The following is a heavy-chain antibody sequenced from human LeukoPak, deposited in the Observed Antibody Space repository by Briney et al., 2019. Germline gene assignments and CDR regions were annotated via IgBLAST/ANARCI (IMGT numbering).Heavy chain of an antibody. CDR1: GFTFISSV. CDR2: ISGSGGTT. J-gene: IGHJ4*02. Sequence: GGSLRLSCAASGFTFISSVMTWVRQAPGKGLEWVSTISGSGGTTYYADSVKGRFTISRDNAKNSLYLQMNSLRAEDTALYYCAQSGGYDDYWGQGTLVTVSS. D-gene: IGHD5-12*01. V-gene: IGHV3-23*01. CDR3: AQSGGYDDY.